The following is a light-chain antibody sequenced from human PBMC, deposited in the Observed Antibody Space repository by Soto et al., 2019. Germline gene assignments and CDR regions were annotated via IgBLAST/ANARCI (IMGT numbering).Light chain of an antibody. J-gene: IGKJ1*01. CDR3: QQHSNWPWT. CDR2: GAS. CDR1: QSVSNNY. Sequence: EIELTQSPCTLSPSPGERATLSCRASQSVSNNYLAWYQQKPGQAPRLLIYGASSRDTGIPDRFSGSGSGTEFTLTISSLEPDDFAAYYCQQHSNWPWTFGQGTKVDIK. V-gene: IGKV3D-20*02.